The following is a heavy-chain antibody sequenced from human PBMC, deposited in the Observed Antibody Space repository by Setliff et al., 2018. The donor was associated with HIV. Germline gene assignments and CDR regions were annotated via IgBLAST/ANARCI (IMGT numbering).Heavy chain of an antibody. D-gene: IGHD3-10*01. CDR1: GGSISTYF. Sequence: SETLSLTCTVSGGSISTYFWTWIRQPPGKGLEWIGYIYTSGSTNYNPSRKGRVTISVDTSKNQFSLKLSSVTAADTAVYYCARGSFIGDYYYFDYWGLGTLVTVSS. J-gene: IGHJ4*02. V-gene: IGHV4-4*08. CDR2: IYTSGST. CDR3: ARGSFIGDYYYFDY.